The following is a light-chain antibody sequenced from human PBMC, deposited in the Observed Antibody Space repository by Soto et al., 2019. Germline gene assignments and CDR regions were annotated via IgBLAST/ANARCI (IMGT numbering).Light chain of an antibody. V-gene: IGKV3-11*01. CDR2: GAS. CDR3: QQRSSWGT. Sequence: IVLTHSPGTLALSPCERATLSSRASQSVSSNLAWYQQKPGQAPRLLIYGASTRATGIPARFSGSGSGTDFTLTISSLEPEDFAVYYCQQRSSWGTFGQGTRLEIK. CDR1: QSVSSN. J-gene: IGKJ5*01.